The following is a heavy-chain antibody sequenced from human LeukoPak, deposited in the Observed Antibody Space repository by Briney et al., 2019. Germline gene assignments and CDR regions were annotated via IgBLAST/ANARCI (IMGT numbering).Heavy chain of an antibody. V-gene: IGHV7-4-1*02. Sequence: ASVRVSCKASGYTFTSYAMNWVRQAPGQGLEWMGWINTDTGNPTYAQGFTGRFVFSLDTSVSTAYLQISSLKAEDTAVYYCARDDIVATIACFDYWGQGTLVTVSS. J-gene: IGHJ4*02. D-gene: IGHD5-12*01. CDR2: INTDTGNP. CDR3: ARDDIVATIACFDY. CDR1: GYTFTSYA.